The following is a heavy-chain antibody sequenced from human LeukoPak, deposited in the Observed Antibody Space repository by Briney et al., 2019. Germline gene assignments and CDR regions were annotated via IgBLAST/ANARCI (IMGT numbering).Heavy chain of an antibody. V-gene: IGHV3-48*03. CDR1: GFTFSNYE. Sequence: QTGGSLRLSCAASGFTFSNYEMNWARQAPGKGLEWVSYISNSGSTIYYADSVKGRFTISRDNAKNSLFLQMNSLRAEDTAVYYCATGVVIKDFDYWGQGTLVTVSS. CDR2: ISNSGSTI. J-gene: IGHJ4*02. CDR3: ATGVVIKDFDY. D-gene: IGHD3-3*01.